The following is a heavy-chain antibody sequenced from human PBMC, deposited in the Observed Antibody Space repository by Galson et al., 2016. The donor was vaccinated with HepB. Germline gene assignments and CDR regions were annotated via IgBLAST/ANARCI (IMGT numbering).Heavy chain of an antibody. Sequence: SLRLSCAASGFSVSSNYLRWVRQVPGKGLEWVSVIYSRGNTYYAGSVKGRFTLSRDSSKNTLYLQMDSLRAEDTAMYYCVRSPPGSGYFLLYYFEYWGQGTPVTVSS. CDR3: VRSPPGSGYFLLYYFEY. J-gene: IGHJ4*02. D-gene: IGHD3-3*01. CDR1: GFSVSSNY. V-gene: IGHV3-53*01. CDR2: IYSRGNT.